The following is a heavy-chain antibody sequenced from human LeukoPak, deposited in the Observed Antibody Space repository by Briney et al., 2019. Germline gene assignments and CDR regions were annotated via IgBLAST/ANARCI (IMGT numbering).Heavy chain of an antibody. Sequence: GGSLRLSCAASGFTFDDYAMHWVRQAPGKGLEWVSGISWNSGSIGYADSVKGRFTISRDNAKNSLYLQMNILRAEDTALYYCAKDRFPQQLATNWFDPWGQGTLVTVSS. D-gene: IGHD4-11*01. J-gene: IGHJ5*02. CDR3: AKDRFPQQLATNWFDP. CDR2: ISWNSGSI. V-gene: IGHV3-9*01. CDR1: GFTFDDYA.